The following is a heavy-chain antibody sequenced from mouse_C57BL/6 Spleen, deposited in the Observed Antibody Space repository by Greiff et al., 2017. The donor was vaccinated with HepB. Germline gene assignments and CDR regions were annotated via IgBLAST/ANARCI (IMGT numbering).Heavy chain of an antibody. D-gene: IGHD1-1*01. CDR1: GYTFTSYW. CDR2: IYPGSGST. V-gene: IGHV1-55*01. J-gene: IGHJ4*01. Sequence: QVQLQQPGAELVKPGASVKMSCKASGYTFTSYWITWVKQRPGQGLEWIGDIYPGSGSTNYNEKFKSKATLTVDTSSSTAYMQLSSLTSEDSAVYYCASRRDYGSRYEDAMDYWGQGTSVTVSS. CDR3: ASRRDYGSRYEDAMDY.